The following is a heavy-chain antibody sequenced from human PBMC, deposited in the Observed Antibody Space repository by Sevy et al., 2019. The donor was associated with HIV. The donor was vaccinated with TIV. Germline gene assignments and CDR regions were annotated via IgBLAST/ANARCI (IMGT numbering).Heavy chain of an antibody. CDR2: ISWEGGST. CDR1: GFTFDDYA. Sequence: RGYLRLSCAASGFTFDDYAMHWVRQAPGKGLERVSLISWEGGSTYYADSVKGRFTISRDNSKNSLYLQMNSLRAEDTALYYCAKVLFRYYYGSGQGDGMDVWGQGTTVIVSS. D-gene: IGHD3-10*01. V-gene: IGHV3-43D*04. CDR3: AKVLFRYYYGSGQGDGMDV. J-gene: IGHJ6*02.